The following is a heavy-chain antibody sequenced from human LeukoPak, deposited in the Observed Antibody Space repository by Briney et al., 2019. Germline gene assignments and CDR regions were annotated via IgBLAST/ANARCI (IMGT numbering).Heavy chain of an antibody. J-gene: IGHJ3*02. Sequence: SETLSLTCTVSGGSISSYYWSWIRQPPGKGLEWIGSIYYSGSTYYNPSLKSRVTISVDTSKNQFSLKLSSVTAADTAVYYCARHDSSTWYAFDIWGQGTMVTVSS. V-gene: IGHV4-39*01. D-gene: IGHD6-13*01. CDR3: ARHDSSTWYAFDI. CDR1: GGSISSYY. CDR2: IYYSGST.